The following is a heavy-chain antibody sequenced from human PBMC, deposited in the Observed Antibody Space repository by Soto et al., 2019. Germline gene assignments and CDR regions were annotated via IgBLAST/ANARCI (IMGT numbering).Heavy chain of an antibody. Sequence: ASVKVACKASGYTFTSYGVSWVRQAPGQGLEWMGWISTYNDNRKYGQNLQGRVIMTTDVSTSTVYMELRSLRSDDTAVYYCAREGLRLGYHLKPEGTDVSGPRPTLTVFS. J-gene: IGHJ6*02. D-gene: IGHD6-13*01. CDR1: GYTFTSYG. CDR3: AREGLRLGYHLKPEGTDV. V-gene: IGHV1-18*04. CDR2: ISTYNDNR.